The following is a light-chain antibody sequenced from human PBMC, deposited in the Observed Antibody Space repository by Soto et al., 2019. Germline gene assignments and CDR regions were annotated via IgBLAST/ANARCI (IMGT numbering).Light chain of an antibody. V-gene: IGKV3-20*01. CDR1: QSVDSSY. Sequence: EIGLTQSQGTLSLSPGERATLACRASQSVDSSYLAWYQQKPGQAPRLLIYGASSRATGTPDRFSGSGSGTDFTLTISRLEPEDFAVYYCQQYGSLYTFGQGTKLEIK. CDR2: GAS. J-gene: IGKJ2*01. CDR3: QQYGSLYT.